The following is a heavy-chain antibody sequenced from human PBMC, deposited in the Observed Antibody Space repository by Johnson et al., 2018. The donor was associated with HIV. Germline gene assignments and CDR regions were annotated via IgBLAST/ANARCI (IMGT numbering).Heavy chain of an antibody. Sequence: VQLVESGGGLIQPGGSLRLSCAASGFTFAHYAMHWVRQAPGKGLEWVSSISWNSGSIGYADSGRGRFTISRDNSKKSLYLLMNSLRAEDTAVYYCARKGAWAFDIWGQGTMVTVSS. D-gene: IGHD3-16*01. CDR3: ARKGAWAFDI. CDR1: GFTFAHYA. CDR2: ISWNSGSI. V-gene: IGHV3-9*01. J-gene: IGHJ3*02.